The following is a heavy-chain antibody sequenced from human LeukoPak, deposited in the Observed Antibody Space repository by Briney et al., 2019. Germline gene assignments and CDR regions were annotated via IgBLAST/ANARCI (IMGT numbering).Heavy chain of an antibody. D-gene: IGHD2-21*01. V-gene: IGHV3-30*18. Sequence: PSRSLTLSCAASGFTFSSYGRRWVRQAPGKGLEWVAVIYFDGSNKYYSDSVNRRFTRSRYNSKNTLYLQMNRLRAEDTAVYNCAKDLLDWPFFYWGEGTLGTVS. CDR1: GFTFSSYG. CDR3: AKDLLDWPFFY. J-gene: IGHJ4*02. CDR2: IYFDGSNK.